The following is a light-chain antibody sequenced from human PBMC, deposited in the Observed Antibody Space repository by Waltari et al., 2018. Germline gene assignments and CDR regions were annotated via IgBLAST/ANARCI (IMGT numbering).Light chain of an antibody. CDR3: ASWDDSVNGVI. CDR1: SSNIGSNT. V-gene: IGLV1-44*01. Sequence: QSVLTQPPSASATPGQRVTISCSGSSSNIGSNTVNWYQHLPGTAPNLLIYSNSQRPSGVPDRFSGSKSGTSGSLAISGLQSDDEADYYCASWDDSVNGVIFGGGTQLTVL. J-gene: IGLJ2*01. CDR2: SNS.